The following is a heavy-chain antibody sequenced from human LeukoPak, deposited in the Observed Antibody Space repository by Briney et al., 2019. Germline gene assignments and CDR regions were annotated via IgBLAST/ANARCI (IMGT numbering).Heavy chain of an antibody. CDR3: GKDLYSNYGPADY. CDR2: INGGGVNT. Sequence: GGSLRLSCAASGFTFSSYAMSWVRQAPGKGLEWVSTINGGGVNTHYADSVGGRFTISRDNSKNTLFLQMNSLRDEDTGVYYCGKDLYSNYGPADYWGQGNLVTVSS. CDR1: GFTFSSYA. V-gene: IGHV3-23*01. J-gene: IGHJ4*02. D-gene: IGHD4-11*01.